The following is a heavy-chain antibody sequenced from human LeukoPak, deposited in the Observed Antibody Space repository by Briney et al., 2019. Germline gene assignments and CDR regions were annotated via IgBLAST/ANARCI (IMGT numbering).Heavy chain of an antibody. J-gene: IGHJ4*02. Sequence: SVKVSCKASGGTFSSYAISWARQAPGQGLEWMGGIIPIFGTANYAQKFQGRVTITTDESTSTAYMELSSLRSEDTAVYYCARAPSDFWSGYYDVGFDYWGQGTLVTVSS. CDR1: GGTFSSYA. CDR2: IIPIFGTA. V-gene: IGHV1-69*05. CDR3: ARAPSDFWSGYYDVGFDY. D-gene: IGHD3-3*01.